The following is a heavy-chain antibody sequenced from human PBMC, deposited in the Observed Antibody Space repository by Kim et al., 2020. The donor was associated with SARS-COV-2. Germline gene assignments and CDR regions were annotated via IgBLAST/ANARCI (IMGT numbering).Heavy chain of an antibody. CDR1: GYTFTSYD. CDR3: ARGLTKVTIFGVVTSGGYYYYGMDV. D-gene: IGHD3-3*01. J-gene: IGHJ6*02. V-gene: IGHV1-8*01. Sequence: ASVKVSCKASGYTFTSYDINWVRQATGQGLEWMGWMNPNSGNTGYAQKFQCRVTMTRNTSISTAYMELSSLRSEDTAVYYCARGLTKVTIFGVVTSGGYYYYGMDVWGQGTTVTVSS. CDR2: MNPNSGNT.